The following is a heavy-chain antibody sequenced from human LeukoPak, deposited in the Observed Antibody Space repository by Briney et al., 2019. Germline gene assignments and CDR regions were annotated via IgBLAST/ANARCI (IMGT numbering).Heavy chain of an antibody. V-gene: IGHV3-33*01. Sequence: GGSLRLSCTAPGFTFSSYAIHWIRQAPGKGLEWVAPVWHDGSNRYYADSVKGRFTISRDNSKNTVYLQMNSLRAEDTAVYYCARELFGSGSCPDLWGQGTLVTVSS. D-gene: IGHD3-10*01. J-gene: IGHJ4*02. CDR3: ARELFGSGSCPDL. CDR2: VWHDGSNR. CDR1: GFTFSSYA.